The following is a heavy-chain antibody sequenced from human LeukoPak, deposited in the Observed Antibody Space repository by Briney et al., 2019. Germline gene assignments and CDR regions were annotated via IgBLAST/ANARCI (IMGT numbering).Heavy chain of an antibody. CDR1: GVIVNDHA. J-gene: IGHJ6*02. D-gene: IGHD3-16*02. CDR3: SKDISAGGLDV. CDR2: VFWNGVDK. Sequence: GRSLRLSCVASGVIVNDHAMHWVRQTPGKGLEWVAGVFWNGVDKGYADSVKGRFTIFRDNAKNSMYLQMNSLRIEDTALYYCSKDISAGGLDVWGPGTPVTVSS. V-gene: IGHV3-9*01.